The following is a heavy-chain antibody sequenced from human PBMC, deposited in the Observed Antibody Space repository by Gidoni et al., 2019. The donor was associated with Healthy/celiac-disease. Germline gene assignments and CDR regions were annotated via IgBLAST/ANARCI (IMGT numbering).Heavy chain of an antibody. Sequence: EVQLVESGGGLVKPGGSLRLSCAASGFTFSSYSMNWVRHAPGKGLEWVSSISSSSSYIYYADSVKGRFTISRDNAKNSLYLQMNSLRAEDTAVYYCARTIVVVITDAFDIWGQGTMVTVSS. D-gene: IGHD3-22*01. CDR3: ARTIVVVITDAFDI. V-gene: IGHV3-21*01. J-gene: IGHJ3*02. CDR1: GFTFSSYS. CDR2: ISSSSSYI.